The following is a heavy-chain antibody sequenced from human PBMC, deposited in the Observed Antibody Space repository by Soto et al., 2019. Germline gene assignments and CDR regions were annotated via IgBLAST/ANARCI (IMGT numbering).Heavy chain of an antibody. CDR1: GFTFSKAW. D-gene: IGHD6-19*01. Sequence: LLVESGGGFVQPGGSLRRSCVASGFTFSKAWMDWVRQAPGKGLEWVGRIKRISDGETTNYAASVAGRFTISRDDSKNTLFLHVNSLKTEDTVVYYCTRRIAVAGTYYFDYWGQRTLVTFSS. CDR3: TRRIAVAGTYYFDY. J-gene: IGHJ4*02. CDR2: IKRISDGETT. V-gene: IGHV3-15*07.